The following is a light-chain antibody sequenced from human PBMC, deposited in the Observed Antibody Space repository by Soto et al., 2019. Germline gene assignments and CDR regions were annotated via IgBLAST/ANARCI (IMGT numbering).Light chain of an antibody. CDR1: QSVSNSY. CDR2: GAS. Sequence: EVVLTQSPGTLSLSPGERATLSCMASQSVSNSYLAWYQQKPGQAPRLLIYGASTRATGIPARFSGSGSGTEFTLTISSLQSEDYAVYYCQQYNNWPPYTFGQGTKVDIK. J-gene: IGKJ2*01. CDR3: QQYNNWPPYT. V-gene: IGKV3-15*01.